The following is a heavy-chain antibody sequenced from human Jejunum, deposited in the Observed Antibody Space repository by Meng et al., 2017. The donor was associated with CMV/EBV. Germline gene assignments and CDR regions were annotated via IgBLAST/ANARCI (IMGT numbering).Heavy chain of an antibody. Sequence: ASGFSFGVYSMNWVPQAPGKGLEWLAYIDSFSSTMYYIDSIKGRFTISRDNAKNSLYLQMNSLSAEDTAVYYCARDSIASALDYWGQGVLVTVSS. V-gene: IGHV3-48*01. J-gene: IGHJ4*02. CDR2: IDSFSSTM. D-gene: IGHD6-13*01. CDR3: ARDSIASALDY. CDR1: GFSFGVYS.